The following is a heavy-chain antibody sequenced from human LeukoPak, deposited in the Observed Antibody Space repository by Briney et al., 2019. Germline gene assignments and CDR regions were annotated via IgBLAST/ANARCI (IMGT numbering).Heavy chain of an antibody. CDR1: GYTLTELS. Sequence: GASVKVSCRVSGYTLTELSMHWVRQAPGKGLEWMGGFDPEDGETIYAQKFQGRVTMTEDTSTDTAYMELSSLRSEDTAAYYCTTSLKPSRITGSFDYWGQGTLVTVSS. D-gene: IGHD1-20*01. CDR3: TTSLKPSRITGSFDY. J-gene: IGHJ4*02. V-gene: IGHV1-24*01. CDR2: FDPEDGET.